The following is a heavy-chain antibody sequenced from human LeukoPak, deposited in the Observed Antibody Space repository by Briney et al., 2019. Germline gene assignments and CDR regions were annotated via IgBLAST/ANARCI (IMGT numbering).Heavy chain of an antibody. J-gene: IGHJ4*02. V-gene: IGHV3-23*01. D-gene: IGHD3-10*01. CDR2: ISGSGGST. Sequence: GGSLRLSCAASGFTFSSYTMSWVRQAPGKGLEWVSAISGSGGSTYYADSVKGRFTISRDNSRSTLYLQMNSLRPEDTAIYYCAREGYYGSGSPPSSYFDYWGQGTLVTVSS. CDR1: GFTFSSYT. CDR3: AREGYYGSGSPPSSYFDY.